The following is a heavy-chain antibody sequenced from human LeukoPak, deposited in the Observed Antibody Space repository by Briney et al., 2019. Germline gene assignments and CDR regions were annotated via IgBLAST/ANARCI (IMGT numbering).Heavy chain of an antibody. Sequence: GGSLRLSCSAPGFTFSNYAMHWVRQAPGKGLEYVSAVSTSGGSTYYADSVKGRFTISRDNAKNTLYLQMSSLRPEDTAVYYCVKCVSPVGYSSGYYYDHWGQGTLVTVSS. CDR2: VSTSGGST. CDR3: VKCVSPVGYSSGYYYDH. D-gene: IGHD3-22*01. CDR1: GFTFSNYA. J-gene: IGHJ4*02. V-gene: IGHV3-64D*09.